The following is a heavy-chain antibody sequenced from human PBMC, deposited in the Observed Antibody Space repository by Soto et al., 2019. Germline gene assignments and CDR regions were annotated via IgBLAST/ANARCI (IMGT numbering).Heavy chain of an antibody. CDR3: AKDQYYHGSGSPYYFDY. V-gene: IGHV3-30*18. CDR2: LSYDGSNK. J-gene: IGHJ4*02. CDR1: GLTFRNYG. D-gene: IGHD3-10*01. Sequence: PGGSLRLSCAASGLTFRNYGVLWVRQAPGKGLEWVAALSYDGSNKYYADSVKGRFTISRDNSKNTLFLQMSSLRAEDTAVYYCAKDQYYHGSGSPYYFDYWGQGT.